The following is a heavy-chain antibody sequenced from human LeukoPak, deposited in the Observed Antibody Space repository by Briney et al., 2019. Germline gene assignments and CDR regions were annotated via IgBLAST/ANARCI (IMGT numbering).Heavy chain of an antibody. J-gene: IGHJ4*02. CDR2: IYSADSGT. V-gene: IGHV5-51*01. D-gene: IGHD2/OR15-2a*01. CDR1: AYRFTTYW. Sequence: GESLKISCRGSAYRFTTYWIGWGRQMPGKGREWMGMIYSADSGTSYSPSLQGQVTISAGKSTNTAYLQWSSLKASDTAMYYCARVGPSTFLVDYWGQGTLVTVSS. CDR3: ARVGPSTFLVDY.